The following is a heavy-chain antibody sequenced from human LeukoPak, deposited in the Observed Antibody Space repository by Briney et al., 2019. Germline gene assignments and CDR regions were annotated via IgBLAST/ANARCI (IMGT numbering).Heavy chain of an antibody. V-gene: IGHV1-46*03. CDR1: GYTFTSYY. D-gene: IGHD5-18*01. Sequence: ASVKVSCTASGYTFTSYYMHWVRQAPGQGLEWMGIINPSGGSTSYAQQFQGRVTMTRDTSTSTVYMELSSLRSEDTAVYYCASIGYSYGTHQFDYWGQGTLVTVSS. J-gene: IGHJ4*02. CDR3: ASIGYSYGTHQFDY. CDR2: INPSGGST.